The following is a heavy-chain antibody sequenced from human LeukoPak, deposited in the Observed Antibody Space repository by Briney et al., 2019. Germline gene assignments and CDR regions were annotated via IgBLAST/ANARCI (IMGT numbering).Heavy chain of an antibody. D-gene: IGHD3-22*01. CDR3: ARYTSDPFYFDY. Sequence: GESLKISCKSSGFSFTSYWIGWVRQMPEKGLEWMGFIYPGDSDIRYSPSFQGQVTMSADKSISTAYLQWSSLKASDTAIYSCARYTSDPFYFDYWGQGTLVTVSS. V-gene: IGHV5-51*01. CDR1: GFSFTSYW. J-gene: IGHJ4*02. CDR2: IYPGDSDI.